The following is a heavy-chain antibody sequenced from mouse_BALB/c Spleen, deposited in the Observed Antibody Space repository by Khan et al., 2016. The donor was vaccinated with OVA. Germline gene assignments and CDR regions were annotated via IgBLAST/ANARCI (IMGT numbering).Heavy chain of an antibody. J-gene: IGHJ4*01. V-gene: IGHV1-4*01. CDR2: INPRSGYT. Sequence: QDQLQQSGAELARPGASVKMSCKASGYTFTSHTMHWVKQRPGQGLEWIGYINPRSGYTQYNQKFNDKATLTADISSSTAYMQLSSLTSEDSAVYYCARRTTEYALDYWGQGTSVTVAS. CDR3: ARRTTEYALDY. CDR1: GYTFTSHT. D-gene: IGHD2-14*01.